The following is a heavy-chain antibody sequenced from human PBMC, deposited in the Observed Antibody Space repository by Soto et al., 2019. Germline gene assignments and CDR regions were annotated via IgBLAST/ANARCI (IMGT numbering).Heavy chain of an antibody. D-gene: IGHD5-12*01. Sequence: GVSLRLSWAASGVTFSSFASSWVRQAPGKGLEWVSAISGSGGSTYYADSVKGRFTISRDNSKNTLYLQMNSLRAEDTAVYYCAKDAERWLQLVDYWGQGTLVTAS. J-gene: IGHJ4*02. CDR2: ISGSGGST. CDR3: AKDAERWLQLVDY. CDR1: GVTFSSFA. V-gene: IGHV3-23*01.